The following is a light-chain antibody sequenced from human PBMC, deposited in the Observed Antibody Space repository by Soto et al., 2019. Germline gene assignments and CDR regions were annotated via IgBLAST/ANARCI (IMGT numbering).Light chain of an antibody. J-gene: IGKJ5*01. V-gene: IGKV3-20*01. CDR3: QQYGSSPLIT. CDR2: GAS. Sequence: EIVLTQSPGTLSLSPGERATLSCRASQSVSSSYLAWYQQKPGQAPRLLIYGASSMATGIPDRFSGSGSGTDFTLTISRLEPEDVAVYYCQQYGSSPLITFGQGTRLEIK. CDR1: QSVSSSY.